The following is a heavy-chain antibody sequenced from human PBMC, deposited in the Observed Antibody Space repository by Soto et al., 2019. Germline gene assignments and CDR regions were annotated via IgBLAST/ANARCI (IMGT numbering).Heavy chain of an antibody. CDR3: ARGRYGDY. CDR1: GYDFTTYG. J-gene: IGHJ4*02. D-gene: IGHD1-1*01. Sequence: QVHLVQSGAEVKKPGASVKVSCKGSGYDFTTYGITWGRQAPGQGLEWMAWISAHNGNTDYAQKLKGRVTVTRDTSTSTAYMELRSLRSDDTAMYYCARGRYGDYWGQGALVTVSS. V-gene: IGHV1-18*01. CDR2: ISAHNGNT.